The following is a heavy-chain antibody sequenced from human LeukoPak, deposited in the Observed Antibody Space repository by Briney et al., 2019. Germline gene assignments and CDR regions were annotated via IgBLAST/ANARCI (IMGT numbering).Heavy chain of an antibody. Sequence: SETLSLTCAVYGGSFSGYYWSWIRQPPGKGLEWIGEINHSGSTNYNPPLKSRVTISVDTSKNQFSLKLSSVTAADTAVYYCAKRHDSSGTAGYYFDYWGQGTLVTVSS. D-gene: IGHD3-22*01. CDR3: AKRHDSSGTAGYYFDY. V-gene: IGHV4-34*01. J-gene: IGHJ4*02. CDR1: GGSFSGYY. CDR2: INHSGST.